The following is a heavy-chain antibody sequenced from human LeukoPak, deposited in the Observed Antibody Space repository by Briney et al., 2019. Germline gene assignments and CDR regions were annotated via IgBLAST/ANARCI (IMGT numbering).Heavy chain of an antibody. CDR2: ISGSGGRT. D-gene: IGHD6-19*01. J-gene: IGHJ4*02. Sequence: GGSLRLSCAASGFTFSSYAMSWVRQAPGKGLEWVSAISGSGGRTNYAGSVKGRFTISRDNSENTLYLQLNSLRAEDTALYYCAKGYSSAWYYFDWWGQGTLVTVSS. CDR3: AKGYSSAWYYFDW. CDR1: GFTFSSYA. V-gene: IGHV3-23*01.